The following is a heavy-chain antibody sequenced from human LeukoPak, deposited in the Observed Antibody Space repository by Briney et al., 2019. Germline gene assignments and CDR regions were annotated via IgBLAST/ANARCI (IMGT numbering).Heavy chain of an antibody. CDR1: GFTFSSYS. D-gene: IGHD5-24*01. V-gene: IGHV3-21*01. CDR3: ARASVEMATTNAFDI. Sequence: GGSLRLSCAASGFTFSSYSMNWVRQAPGKGLGWVSSISSSSSYIYYADSVKGRFTISRDNAKNSLYLQMNSLRAEDTAVYYCARASVEMATTNAFDIWGQGTMVTVSS. J-gene: IGHJ3*02. CDR2: ISSSSSYI.